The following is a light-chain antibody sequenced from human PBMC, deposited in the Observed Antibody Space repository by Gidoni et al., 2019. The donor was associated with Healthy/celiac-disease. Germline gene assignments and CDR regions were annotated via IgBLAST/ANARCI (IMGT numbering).Light chain of an antibody. CDR3: QQYRX. CDR1: QSISSW. CDR2: KAS. Sequence: DIQMTQSPSTLSASVGDRVTITCRASQSISSWLAWYQQKPGKAPKLLIYKASSLESGVPSRFSGSVSGTEFTLTISSLQPDDFATYYCQQYRXFXQGTKVEIK. J-gene: IGKJ1*01. V-gene: IGKV1-5*03.